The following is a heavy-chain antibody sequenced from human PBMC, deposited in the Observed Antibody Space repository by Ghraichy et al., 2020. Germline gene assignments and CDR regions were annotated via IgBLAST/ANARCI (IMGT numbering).Heavy chain of an antibody. CDR3: ARGINDYDS. J-gene: IGHJ5*01. Sequence: ASVKVSCKTSGYSFTNYGITWVRQAPGQGLEWMGWITTSKGNTQYAQKLQGRVTITTDTSTSTVYMELRSLRYDDTAVYYCARGINDYDSWCQVTLVAVSS. V-gene: IGHV1-18*04. CDR1: GYSFTNYG. CDR2: ITTSKGNT. D-gene: IGHD1-1*01.